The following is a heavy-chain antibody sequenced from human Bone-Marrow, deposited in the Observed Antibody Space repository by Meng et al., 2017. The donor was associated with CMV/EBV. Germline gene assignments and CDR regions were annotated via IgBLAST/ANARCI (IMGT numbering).Heavy chain of an antibody. Sequence: SVKVSCKASGGTFSSYAISWVRQAPGQGLEWMGGIIPIFGTANYAQKFQGRVTITTDESTSTAYMGLSSLRSEDTAVYYCARVIRDYDFWSGYYYVDYYYYYGMDVWGQGTTVTVSS. CDR2: IIPIFGTA. J-gene: IGHJ6*02. V-gene: IGHV1-69*05. CDR1: GGTFSSYA. D-gene: IGHD3-3*01. CDR3: ARVIRDYDFWSGYYYVDYYYYYGMDV.